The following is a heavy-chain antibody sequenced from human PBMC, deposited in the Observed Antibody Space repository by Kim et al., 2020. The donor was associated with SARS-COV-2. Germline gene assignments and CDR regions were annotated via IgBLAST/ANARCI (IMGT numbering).Heavy chain of an antibody. J-gene: IGHJ6*02. V-gene: IGHV4-59*08. CDR2: IYYSGST. CDR1: GGSISSYY. Sequence: SETLSLTCTVSGGSISSYYWSWIRQPPGKGLEWIGYIYYSGSTNYNPSLKSRVTISVDTSKNQFSLKLSSVTAADTAVYYCARLRGSVEVDTAMVYYYYYGMDVWGQGTTVTVSS. D-gene: IGHD5-18*01. CDR3: ARLRGSVEVDTAMVYYYYYGMDV.